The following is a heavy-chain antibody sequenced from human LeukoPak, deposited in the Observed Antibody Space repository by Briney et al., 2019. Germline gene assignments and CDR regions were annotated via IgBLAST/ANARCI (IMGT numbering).Heavy chain of an antibody. CDR1: GASISNTGYY. J-gene: IGHJ5*02. CDR3: AGLLNGGASHWFDP. CDR2: IYHSGST. Sequence: SETLSLTCTVSGASISNTGYYWGWIRQPPGKGLEWIGNIYHSGSTYYSPSLKSRVTLSVDTSKNLFSLKLSSVTAADTAVYYCAGLLNGGASHWFDPWGQGTLVTVSS. D-gene: IGHD7-27*01. V-gene: IGHV4-39*01.